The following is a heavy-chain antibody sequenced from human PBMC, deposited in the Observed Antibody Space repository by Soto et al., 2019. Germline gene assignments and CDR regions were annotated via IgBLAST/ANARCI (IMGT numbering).Heavy chain of an antibody. J-gene: IGHJ4*02. D-gene: IGHD6-13*01. CDR2: INPDGSST. Sequence: EVQLAESGGGLVQPGGSLRLSCAASGFTFSPYWMHWVRQAPGKGLVWVSRINPDGSSTDYADSVKGRFTISRDNAKNTLYLQMNSLRAEDTAVYYCARSLFIAALDTEPFDYWGQGTLVTVSS. V-gene: IGHV3-74*01. CDR1: GFTFSPYW. CDR3: ARSLFIAALDTEPFDY.